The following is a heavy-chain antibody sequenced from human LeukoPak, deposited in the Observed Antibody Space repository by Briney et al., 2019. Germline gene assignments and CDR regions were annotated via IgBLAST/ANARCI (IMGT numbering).Heavy chain of an antibody. CDR1: GFTFSSYW. CDR3: ARASWNDAFDI. V-gene: IGHV3-7*01. D-gene: IGHD1-1*01. J-gene: IGHJ3*02. Sequence: GGSLRLSCAASGFTFSSYWMSWVRQAPGKGLEWVANIKQDGRQNYYVDSGKGRFTISTDNPKNSPYLQRNSLRAEDTAVYYCARASWNDAFDIWGQGTMVTVSS. CDR2: IKQDGRQN.